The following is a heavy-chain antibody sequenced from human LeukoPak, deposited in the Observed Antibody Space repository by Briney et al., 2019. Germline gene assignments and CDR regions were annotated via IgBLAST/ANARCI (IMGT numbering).Heavy chain of an antibody. V-gene: IGHV4-39*02. CDR2: IYYSGST. CDR1: GGSISSSSYY. D-gene: IGHD5-12*01. CDR3: ARDVVATGRINYFDY. J-gene: IGHJ4*02. Sequence: SETLSLTCTVSGGSISSSSYYWGRIRQPPGKGLEWIGSIYYSGSTYYNPSLKSRVTISVDTSKNQFSLKLSSVTAADTAVYYCARDVVATGRINYFDYWGQGTLVTVSS.